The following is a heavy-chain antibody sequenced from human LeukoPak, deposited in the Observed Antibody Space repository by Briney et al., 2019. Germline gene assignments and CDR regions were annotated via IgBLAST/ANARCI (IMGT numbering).Heavy chain of an antibody. CDR2: INTNTGNP. D-gene: IGHD3-10*01. CDR3: VQGVRGVMIYDAFDI. V-gene: IGHV7-4-1*02. J-gene: IGHJ3*02. CDR1: GYTFTSYA. Sequence: ASVKVSCKASGYTFTSYAMNWVRQAPGQGLEWMGWINTNTGNPTYAQGFTGRFVFSLDTSVSTAYLRISSLKAEDTAVYYCVQGVRGVMIYDAFDIWGQGTMVTVSS.